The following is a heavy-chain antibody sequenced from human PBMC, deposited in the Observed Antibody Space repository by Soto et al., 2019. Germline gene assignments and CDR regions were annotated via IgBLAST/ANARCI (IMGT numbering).Heavy chain of an antibody. D-gene: IGHD2-15*01. CDR2: IYHSGST. Sequence: SETLSLTCAVSGGSISSGGYSWSWIRQPPGKGLEWIGDIYHSGSTYYNPSLKSRVTISVDRSKKQFSLKLSSVTAADTAVYYCARASGYCSGGSCPVGWFAPWAQGTLVTVSS. V-gene: IGHV4-30-2*01. J-gene: IGHJ5*02. CDR1: GGSISSGGYS. CDR3: ARASGYCSGGSCPVGWFAP.